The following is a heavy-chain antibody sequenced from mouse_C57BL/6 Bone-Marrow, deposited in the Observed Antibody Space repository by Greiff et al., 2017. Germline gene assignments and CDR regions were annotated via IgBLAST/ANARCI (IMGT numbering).Heavy chain of an antibody. CDR1: GYTFTSYW. V-gene: IGHV1-74*01. J-gene: IGHJ2*01. CDR2: IHPSDSDT. D-gene: IGHD1-1*01. CDR3: AMFITTVVALDY. Sequence: VQLQQPGAELVKPGASVKVSCKASGYTFTSYWMHWVKQRPGQGLEWIGRIHPSDSDTNYNQKFTGKATLTVDKSSSTAYMQLSSLTSEDSAVYYCAMFITTVVALDYWGQGTTLPVSS.